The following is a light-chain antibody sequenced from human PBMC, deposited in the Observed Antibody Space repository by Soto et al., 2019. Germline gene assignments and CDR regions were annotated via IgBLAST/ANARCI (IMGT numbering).Light chain of an antibody. CDR2: GIS. CDR1: QSVSSNN. CDR3: QHYGDSSWT. Sequence: EIVLTQSPGTLSLSPGERATLSCRASQSVSSNNLVWYQQKRGQAPRLLIYGISNRATGLPDRFSGSGSGTDFTLSISRLEPEDSAIYYCQHYGDSSWTFGQGTKVEIK. V-gene: IGKV3-20*01. J-gene: IGKJ1*01.